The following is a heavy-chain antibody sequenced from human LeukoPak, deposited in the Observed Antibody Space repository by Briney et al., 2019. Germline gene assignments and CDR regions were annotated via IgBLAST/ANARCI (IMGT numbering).Heavy chain of an antibody. CDR2: IYHSGST. CDR1: GYSIRSGYY. J-gene: IGHJ3*02. CDR3: ARGDRPREIPPLIRKKNAFDI. Sequence: SETLSLTCTVSGYSIRSGYYWGWIRQPPGKGLEWIGSIYHSGSTYYNPSLKSRVTISVHTSKNQFSLKLSSVTAADTTVYYCARGDRPREIPPLIRKKNAFDIWGQGT. V-gene: IGHV4-38-2*02. D-gene: IGHD2-8*01.